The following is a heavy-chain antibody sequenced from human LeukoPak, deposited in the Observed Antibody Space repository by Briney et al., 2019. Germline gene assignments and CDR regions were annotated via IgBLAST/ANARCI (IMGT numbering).Heavy chain of an antibody. V-gene: IGHV3-48*01. CDR3: ARDFCSGGSCFRFYYFDY. CDR1: GFTFSSYN. J-gene: IGHJ4*02. Sequence: GGSLRLSCAASGFTFSSYNMNWVRQAPGKGLEWVSYISSSSSTIYYADSVKGRFTISRDNAKNSLYLQMNSLRAEDTAVYYCARDFCSGGSCFRFYYFDYWGQGTLVTVSS. D-gene: IGHD2-15*01. CDR2: ISSSSSTI.